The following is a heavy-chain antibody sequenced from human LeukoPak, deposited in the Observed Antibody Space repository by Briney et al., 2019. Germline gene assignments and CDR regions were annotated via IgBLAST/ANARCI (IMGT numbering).Heavy chain of an antibody. CDR3: AIAAAGRFDY. V-gene: IGHV1-69-2*01. CDR1: GYIFSKYD. J-gene: IGHJ4*02. D-gene: IGHD6-13*01. Sequence: ASVKISCKASGYIFSKYDIHWIQQAPGKGLEWVGRVDPDDGGAIYAQKFQGRVTITRDTSASTAYMELSSLRSKDTAVYYCAIAAAGRFDYWGQGTLVTVSS. CDR2: VDPDDGGA.